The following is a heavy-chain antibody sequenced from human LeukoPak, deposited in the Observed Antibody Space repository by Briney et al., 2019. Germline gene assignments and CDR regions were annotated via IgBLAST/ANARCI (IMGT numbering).Heavy chain of an antibody. CDR1: GFTVSSNY. D-gene: IGHD3-10*01. CDR2: IYSGGST. Sequence: GGSLRLSCAASGFTVSSNYMCWVRQAPGKGLEWVSVIYSGGSTYYADSVKGRFTISRDNSKNTLYLQMNSLRAEDTAVYYCARDYYGSGSYYPWGQGTLVTVSS. J-gene: IGHJ5*02. V-gene: IGHV3-66*01. CDR3: ARDYYGSGSYYP.